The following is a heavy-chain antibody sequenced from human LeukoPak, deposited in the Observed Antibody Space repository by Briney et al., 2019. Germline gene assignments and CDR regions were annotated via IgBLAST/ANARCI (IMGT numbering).Heavy chain of an antibody. CDR3: ARVSGTSGPPTGFDP. V-gene: IGHV3-21*01. Sequence: GGSLRLSCAASGYTFSSYSMNWVRQAPGKGLEWVSSISSSSSYIYYADSVKGRFTISRDNAKNSLYLQMNSLRAEDTAVYYCARVSGTSGPPTGFDPWGQGTLVTVSS. J-gene: IGHJ5*02. CDR2: ISSSSSYI. D-gene: IGHD2-2*01. CDR1: GYTFSSYS.